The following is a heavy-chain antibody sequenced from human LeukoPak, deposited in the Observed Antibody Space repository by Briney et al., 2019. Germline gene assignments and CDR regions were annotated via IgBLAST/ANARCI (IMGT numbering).Heavy chain of an antibody. V-gene: IGHV4-30-2*01. J-gene: IGHJ4*02. Sequence: TLSLTCTVSGGSISSGGYSWSWIRQPPGKGLEWIGYIYHSGSTYYNPSLKSRVTISVDRSKNQFSLKLSSVTAADTAVYYCARGYFYDSSGYFGYYFDYWGQGTLVTVSS. CDR2: IYHSGST. CDR1: GGSISSGGYS. D-gene: IGHD3-22*01. CDR3: ARGYFYDSSGYFGYYFDY.